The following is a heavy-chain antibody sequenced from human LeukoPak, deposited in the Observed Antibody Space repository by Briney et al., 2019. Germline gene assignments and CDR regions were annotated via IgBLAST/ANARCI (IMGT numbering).Heavy chain of an antibody. Sequence: KPSETLSLTCTVSGVSFSSSNSYWGWIRQPPGKGLEWIGIIYYSGNTSYTASLKSQVSISIDTSKTQFSLRLTSVTAADTAVYYCARQTGSGLFILPGGQGTLVTVSS. D-gene: IGHD3/OR15-3a*01. CDR3: ARQTGSGLFILP. V-gene: IGHV4-39*01. CDR1: GVSFSSSNSY. CDR2: IYYSGNT. J-gene: IGHJ4*02.